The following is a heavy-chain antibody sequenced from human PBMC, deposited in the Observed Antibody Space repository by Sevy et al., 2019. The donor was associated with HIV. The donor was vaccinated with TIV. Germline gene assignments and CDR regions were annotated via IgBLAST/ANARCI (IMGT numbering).Heavy chain of an antibody. CDR3: ARAGERYSSGWYAHGNYYYGMDV. D-gene: IGHD6-19*01. CDR1: GYTFTSYA. J-gene: IGHJ6*02. V-gene: IGHV7-4-1*02. Sequence: ASVKVSCKASGYTFTSYAMNWVRQAPGQGLEWMGWINTNTGNPTYAQGFTGRFVFSLDTSVSTAYLRISSLKAEDTAVYYCARAGERYSSGWYAHGNYYYGMDVWGQGTTVTVSS. CDR2: INTNTGNP.